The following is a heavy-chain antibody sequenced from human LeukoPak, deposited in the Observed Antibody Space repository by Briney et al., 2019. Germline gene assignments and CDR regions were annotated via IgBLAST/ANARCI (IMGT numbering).Heavy chain of an antibody. J-gene: IGHJ4*02. Sequence: ETLSLTCAVYGGSSSGYYWSWVRQAPGKGLEWVSAISGSGGSTYYADSVKGRFTISRDNSKNTLYLQMNSLRAEDTAVYYCAKDRGYLSSSPGYCIDYWGQGTLVTVSS. CDR3: AKDRGYLSSSPGYCIDY. D-gene: IGHD6-6*01. V-gene: IGHV3-23*01. CDR1: GGSSSGYY. CDR2: ISGSGGST.